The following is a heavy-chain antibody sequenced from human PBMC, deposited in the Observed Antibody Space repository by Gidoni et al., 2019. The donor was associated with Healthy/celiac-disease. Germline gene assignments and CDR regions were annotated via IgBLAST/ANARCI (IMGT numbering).Heavy chain of an antibody. D-gene: IGHD2-21*01. Sequence: QVQLVQSGAEVKKPGASVKVSCKASGYTFTSYYMHWVRQAPGQGVEWMGRISPSGGSTSYGKKYQGRDTMTRDTFTGTVYMGPSCLRSGDTAVYYWAGDGSGGDSGGTVRAQFDYWGQGTLVTVSS. CDR1: GYTFTSYY. V-gene: IGHV1-46*01. CDR3: AGDGSGGDSGGTVRAQFDY. CDR2: ISPSGGST. J-gene: IGHJ4*02.